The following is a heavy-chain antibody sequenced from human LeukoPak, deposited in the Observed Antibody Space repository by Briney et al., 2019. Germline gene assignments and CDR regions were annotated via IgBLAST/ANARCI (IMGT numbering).Heavy chain of an antibody. D-gene: IGHD6-13*01. CDR2: ISYDGSNK. J-gene: IGHJ4*02. CDR1: GFTFSSYA. Sequence: PGGSLRLSSAASGFTFSSYAMHWVRQAPGKGLEWVAVISYDGSNKYYADSVKGRFTISRDNSKNTLYLQMNSLRAEDTAVYYCARDRLAAALDYWGQGTLVTVSS. V-gene: IGHV3-30*04. CDR3: ARDRLAAALDY.